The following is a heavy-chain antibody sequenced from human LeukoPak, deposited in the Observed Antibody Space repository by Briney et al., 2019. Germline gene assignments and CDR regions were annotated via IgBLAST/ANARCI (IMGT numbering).Heavy chain of an antibody. Sequence: GGSLRLSCSASTFTFSTYSMNWVRQAPGKGLEWVSYITSDSKTIHYADSVKGRFTISRDNAKNSLYLQKNSLRAEDTALYYCARTSTTGYTNDYWGQGTLVTVSS. CDR1: TFTFSTYS. D-gene: IGHD5-12*01. V-gene: IGHV3-48*04. J-gene: IGHJ4*02. CDR2: ITSDSKTI. CDR3: ARTSTTGYTNDY.